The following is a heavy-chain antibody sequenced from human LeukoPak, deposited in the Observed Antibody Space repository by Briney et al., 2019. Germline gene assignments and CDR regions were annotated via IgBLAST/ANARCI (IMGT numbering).Heavy chain of an antibody. CDR2: ISSSSSTI. V-gene: IGHV3-48*01. Sequence: GGSLRLSCAASGFTFSSYSMNWVRQAPGKGLEWVSYISSSSSTIYYADSVKGRFTISRDNAKNSLYLQMNSLRAEDTAVYYCARVGYCSSTSCYTGSGRDYMDVWGKGTTVTVSS. CDR3: ARVGYCSSTSCYTGSGRDYMDV. CDR1: GFTFSSYS. D-gene: IGHD2-2*02. J-gene: IGHJ6*03.